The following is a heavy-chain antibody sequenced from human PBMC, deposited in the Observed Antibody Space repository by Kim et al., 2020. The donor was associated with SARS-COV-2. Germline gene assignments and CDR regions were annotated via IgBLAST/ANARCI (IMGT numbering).Heavy chain of an antibody. CDR3: ARGWVGVVPSPILGLGPHYDYYAMAV. J-gene: IGHJ6*02. CDR2: VDHTGAI. CDR1: VGSFSGYH. D-gene: IGHD3-3*01. V-gene: IGHV4-34*01. Sequence: SETLSLTCAVYVGSFSGYHWSWIRQPPGKGLEWIGEVDHTGAITYNPSLKSRAAISVDRSKNQISLQLNSVTAAETAVYFCARGWVGVVPSPILGLGPHYDYYAMAVWGQGTTVTVS.